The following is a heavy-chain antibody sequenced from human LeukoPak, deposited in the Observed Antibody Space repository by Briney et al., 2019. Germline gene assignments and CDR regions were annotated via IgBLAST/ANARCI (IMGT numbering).Heavy chain of an antibody. J-gene: IGHJ6*03. CDR3: ARDNEMPTIIVGYMDV. D-gene: IGHD5-24*01. V-gene: IGHV3-21*01. CDR1: GFTFSTYS. CDR2: ISSSSSYI. Sequence: PGGSLRLSCAASGFTFSTYSMNWVRQAPGKGLEWVSSISSSSSYIYYADSVKGRFTISRDNAKNSLYLQMNSLRAEDTAVYYCARDNEMPTIIVGYMDVWGKGTTVTISS.